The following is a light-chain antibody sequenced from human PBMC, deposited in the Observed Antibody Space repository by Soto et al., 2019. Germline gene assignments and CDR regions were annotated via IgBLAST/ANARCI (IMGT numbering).Light chain of an antibody. Sequence: DVVMTQSPLSLPVTLGQPASISCRSNQSLVHSDGIAYFSWFQQSTGRSPRPLTYKVSNRESGVPDRFRGSGSGTEFTLTISRVEAEDVGVYFCMQGTYWPSTFGPG. V-gene: IGKV2-30*02. CDR2: KVS. CDR1: QSLVHSDGIAY. CDR3: MQGTYWPST. J-gene: IGKJ3*01.